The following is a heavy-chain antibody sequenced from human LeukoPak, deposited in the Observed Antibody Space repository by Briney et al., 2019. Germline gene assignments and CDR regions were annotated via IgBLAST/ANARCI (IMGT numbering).Heavy chain of an antibody. V-gene: IGHV4-31*11. Sequence: SGTLSLTCAVSGGSISSGGYYWSWIRQHPGKGLEWIGYIYYSGSTYYNPSLKSRVTISVDTSKNQFSLKLSSVTAADTAVYYCARAVKLGYYDFWSGYYYLDYWGQGTLVTVSS. CDR1: GGSISSGGYY. J-gene: IGHJ4*02. D-gene: IGHD3-3*01. CDR2: IYYSGST. CDR3: ARAVKLGYYDFWSGYYYLDY.